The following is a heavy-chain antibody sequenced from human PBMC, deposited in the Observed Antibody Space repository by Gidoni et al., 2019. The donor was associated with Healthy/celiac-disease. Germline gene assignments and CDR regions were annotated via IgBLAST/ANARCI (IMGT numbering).Heavy chain of an antibody. CDR1: GYTFTSYY. V-gene: IGHV1-46*03. J-gene: IGHJ4*02. CDR2: INPSGGST. Sequence: QVQLLQSGAEVKKPGASVKVSCQASGYTFTSYYLHWVRHDPGKGLEWMGIINPSGGSTSYAQKFQGRVNMTRDTSTSKVYMELSSLRTEDTAVYYCARGSDYLDYWGQGTLVTVSS. CDR3: ARGSDYLDY.